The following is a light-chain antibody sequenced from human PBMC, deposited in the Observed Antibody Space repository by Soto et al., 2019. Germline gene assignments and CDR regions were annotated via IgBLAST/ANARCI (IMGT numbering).Light chain of an antibody. CDR3: QQYNSWPPIT. CDR2: DAS. Sequence: EVVMTQSPATLSVSPVEGAALXWRASESVSRNLAWYQQKPGQAPRLLIYDASTRATGIPDRFSGGGSGTEFTLTISSLQSEDFVVYYCQQYNSWPPITFGQGTRLEIK. J-gene: IGKJ5*01. V-gene: IGKV3-15*01. CDR1: ESVSRN.